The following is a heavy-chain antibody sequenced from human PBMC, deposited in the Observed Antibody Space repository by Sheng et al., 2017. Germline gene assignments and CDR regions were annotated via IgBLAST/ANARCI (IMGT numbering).Heavy chain of an antibody. J-gene: IGHJ6*03. CDR1: GYTFTNYG. CDR3: ARGVDSRSPDRYYYYMDV. Sequence: GAEMKKPGASVRVSCKASGYTFTNYGISWVRQAPGQGLEWMGWISAYTGNTNYAQNLQGRVTMTTDTSTRTVYMELRGLRSDDTAVYYCARGVDSRSPDRYYYYMDVWGQGTTVTVSS. CDR2: ISAYTGNT. D-gene: IGHD6-6*01. V-gene: IGHV1-18*01.